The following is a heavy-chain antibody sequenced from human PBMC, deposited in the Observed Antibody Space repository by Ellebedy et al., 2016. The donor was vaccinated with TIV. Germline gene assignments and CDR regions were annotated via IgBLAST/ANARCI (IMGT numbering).Heavy chain of an antibody. CDR3: ARDPSRIAVAWRYGMDV. D-gene: IGHD6-19*01. V-gene: IGHV3-33*08. CDR2: IWYDGSNK. J-gene: IGHJ6*02. Sequence: GESLKISCAASGFTFSSYGMHWVRQAPGKGLEWVAVIWYDGSNKYYADSVKGRFTISSDNSKNTLYLQMNSLRAEDTAVYYCARDPSRIAVAWRYGMDVWGQGTTVTVSS. CDR1: GFTFSSYG.